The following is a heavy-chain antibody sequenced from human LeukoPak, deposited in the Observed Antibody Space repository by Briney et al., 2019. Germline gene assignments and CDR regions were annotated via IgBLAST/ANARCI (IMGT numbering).Heavy chain of an antibody. J-gene: IGHJ4*02. CDR2: ISGSGGST. CDR3: AKDRLGGYCSGGSCYYPTGDFDY. V-gene: IGHV3-23*01. Sequence: GGSLRLSCAASGFTFSSYAMSWVRQAPGKGLEWVSAISGSGGSTYYADSVKGRFTISRDNSKNTVYLQMNSLRAEDTAVYYCAKDRLGGYCSGGSCYYPTGDFDYWGQGTLVTVSS. D-gene: IGHD2-15*01. CDR1: GFTFSSYA.